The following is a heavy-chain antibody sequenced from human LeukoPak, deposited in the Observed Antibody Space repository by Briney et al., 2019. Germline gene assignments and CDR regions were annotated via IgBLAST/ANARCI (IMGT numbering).Heavy chain of an antibody. V-gene: IGHV4-59*08. J-gene: IGHJ4*02. D-gene: IGHD3-22*01. CDR1: GGSISSYH. CDR2: IYHSGST. Sequence: SETLSLTCTVSGGSISSYHWSWIRQPPGKGLEWIGSIYHSGSTYYNPSLKSRVTISVDTSKNQFSLKLSSVTAADTAVYYCARTLPSAQYYYDSSGYYRYFDYWGQGTLVTVSS. CDR3: ARTLPSAQYYYDSSGYYRYFDY.